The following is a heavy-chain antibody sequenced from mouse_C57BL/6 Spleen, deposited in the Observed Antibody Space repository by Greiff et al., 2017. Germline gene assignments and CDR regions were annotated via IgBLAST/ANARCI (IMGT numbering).Heavy chain of an antibody. V-gene: IGHV5-6*01. J-gene: IGHJ3*01. CDR2: ISSGGSYT. CDR3: ARGYGSSYWFAY. Sequence: EVQVVESGGDLVKPGGSLKLSCAASGFTFSSYGMSWVRQTPDKRLEWVATISSGGSYTYYPDSVKGRFTISRDNAKNTLYLQMSSLKSEDTAMYYCARGYGSSYWFAYWGQGTLVTVSA. D-gene: IGHD1-1*01. CDR1: GFTFSSYG.